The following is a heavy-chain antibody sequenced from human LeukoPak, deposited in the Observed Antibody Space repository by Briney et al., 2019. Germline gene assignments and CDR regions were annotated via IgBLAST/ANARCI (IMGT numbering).Heavy chain of an antibody. V-gene: IGHV1-69*13. D-gene: IGHD1-7*01. CDR2: IIPIFGTA. J-gene: IGHJ5*02. CDR3: ARGMGPGTTSFDP. Sequence: SVKVSCKASGGTFSSYAISWVRQAPGQGLEWLGGIIPIFGTANYAQKFQGRVTITADESTSTAYMELSSLRSEDTAVYYCARGMGPGTTSFDPWGQGTLVTVSS. CDR1: GGTFSSYA.